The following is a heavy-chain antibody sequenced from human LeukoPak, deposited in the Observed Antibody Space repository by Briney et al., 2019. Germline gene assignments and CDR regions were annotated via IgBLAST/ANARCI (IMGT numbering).Heavy chain of an antibody. D-gene: IGHD5-18*01. CDR1: GFTFSSYA. CDR3: ARGRSRYSYGPLDY. Sequence: PGRSLRLSCAASGFTFSSYAMHWVRQAPGKGLEWVAVISYDGSNKYSADSVKGRFTISRDNSKNTLYLQMNSLRAEDTAVYYCARGRSRYSYGPLDYWGQGTLVTVSS. CDR2: ISYDGSNK. J-gene: IGHJ4*02. V-gene: IGHV3-30-3*01.